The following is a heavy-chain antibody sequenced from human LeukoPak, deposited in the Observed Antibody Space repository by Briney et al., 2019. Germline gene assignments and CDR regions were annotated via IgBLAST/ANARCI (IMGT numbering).Heavy chain of an antibody. V-gene: IGHV4-34*01. CDR1: GGSFSGYY. D-gene: IGHD2-15*01. CDR3: ASMRGYCSGGSCYSPDAFAI. CDR2: INHSGST. J-gene: IGHJ3*02. Sequence: SETLSLTCAVYGGSFSGYYWNWIRQPPGKGLEWIGEINHSGSTNYNPSLKSRVTISVDTSKNQFSLKLSSVTAADTAVYYCASMRGYCSGGSCYSPDAFAISAEGTMVTVSS.